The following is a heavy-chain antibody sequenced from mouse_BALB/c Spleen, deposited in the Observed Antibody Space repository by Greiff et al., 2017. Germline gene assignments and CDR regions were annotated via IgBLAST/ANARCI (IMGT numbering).Heavy chain of an antibody. D-gene: IGHD2-4*01. CDR2: ISTYYGDA. CDR1: GYTFTDYA. J-gene: IGHJ3*01. CDR3: ARWEGSTMITTPFAY. V-gene: IGHV1S137*01. Sequence: QVQLQQSGAELVRPGVSVKISCKGSGYTFTDYAMHWVKQSHAKSLEWIGVISTYYGDASYNQKFKGKATMTVDKSSSTAYMELARLTSEDSAIYYCARWEGSTMITTPFAYWGQGTLVTVSA.